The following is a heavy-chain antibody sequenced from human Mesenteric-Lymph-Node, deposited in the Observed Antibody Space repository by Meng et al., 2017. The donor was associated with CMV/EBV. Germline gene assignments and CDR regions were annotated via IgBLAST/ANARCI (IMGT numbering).Heavy chain of an antibody. Sequence: GSLRLSCTVSGYSITNGFYWGWIRQPPGKGLEWIGSIYHTGSTFYNPSLKSRVTISVDTSKNHFSLKLSSVTAADTAVYYCARQPNIAVAGTGYFDSWGQGTLVTVSS. J-gene: IGHJ4*02. CDR3: ARQPNIAVAGTGYFDS. D-gene: IGHD6-19*01. CDR2: IYHTGST. V-gene: IGHV4-38-2*02. CDR1: GYSITNGFY.